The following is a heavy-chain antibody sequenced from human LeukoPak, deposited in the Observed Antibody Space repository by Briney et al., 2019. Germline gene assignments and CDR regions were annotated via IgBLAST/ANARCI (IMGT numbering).Heavy chain of an antibody. CDR2: IYHSGTT. D-gene: IGHD6-13*01. V-gene: IGHV4-4*02. CDR1: GASISNTDW. Sequence: PSETLSLTCAVSGASISNTDWWSWVRQPPGKGLEWIGEIYHSGTTNYNPSLKSRVTISVDKSKNQFSLKLSSVTAADTAVYYCARGSSSYWARYYYYMDVWGKGTTVTVSS. J-gene: IGHJ6*03. CDR3: ARGSSSYWARYYYYMDV.